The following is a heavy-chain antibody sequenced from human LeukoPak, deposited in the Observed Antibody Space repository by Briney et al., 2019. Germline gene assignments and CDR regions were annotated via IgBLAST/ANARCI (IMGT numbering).Heavy chain of an antibody. CDR2: INSDGSST. D-gene: IGHD2-2*01. J-gene: IGHJ6*02. V-gene: IGHV3-74*01. CDR1: GFTFSSYR. Sequence: GGSLRLSCAASGFTFSSYRMHWVRQAPGKGLVWVSRINSDGSSTSYADSVKGRLTISRDNAKNTLYLQMNSLRAEDTAVYYCASSSPAAISDGMDVWGQGTTVTVSS. CDR3: ASSSPAAISDGMDV.